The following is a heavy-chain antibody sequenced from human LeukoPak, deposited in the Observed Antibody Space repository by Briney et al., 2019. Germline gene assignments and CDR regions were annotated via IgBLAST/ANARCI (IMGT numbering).Heavy chain of an antibody. V-gene: IGHV3-9*01. CDR3: AKDIELGGGLLGAFDY. CDR2: IGWNSGSI. Sequence: GRSLRLSCAASGFTFGDYAMHWVRQAPRKGLEWVSRIGWNSGSIAYADSVKGRFTISRDNAKNSLYLQMNSLRPEDTALYYCAKDIELGGGLLGAFDYWGQGTLVTVSS. CDR1: GFTFGDYA. J-gene: IGHJ4*02. D-gene: IGHD2/OR15-2a*01.